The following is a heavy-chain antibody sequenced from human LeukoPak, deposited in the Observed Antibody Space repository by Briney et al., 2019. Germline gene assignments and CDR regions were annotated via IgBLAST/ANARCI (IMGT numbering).Heavy chain of an antibody. D-gene: IGHD5-12*01. J-gene: IGHJ4*02. CDR3: VGVTYSDYDDFDY. V-gene: IGHV1-2*02. Sequence: GASVKVSCEASGYTFTAYYIHWVRQAPGQELEWMGWIYPKSGGTNYAQRFQGRVTMTRDTSISTAYMELSRLRSDDTAMYYCVGVTYSDYDDFDYWGQGTVVTVSS. CDR1: GYTFTAYY. CDR2: IYPKSGGT.